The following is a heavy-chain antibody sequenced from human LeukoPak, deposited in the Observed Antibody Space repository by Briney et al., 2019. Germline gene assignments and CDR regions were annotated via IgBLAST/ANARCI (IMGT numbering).Heavy chain of an antibody. V-gene: IGHV1-2*02. CDR3: ARSVHIVVVTAIGY. CDR1: GYTFTGYY. J-gene: IGHJ4*02. D-gene: IGHD2-21*02. CDR2: INPNSGGT. Sequence: GASVKVSCKASGYTFTGYYMHWVRQAPGQGLEWMGWINPNSGGTSYAQKFQGRVTMTRDTSISTAYMELSRLRSDDTAVYYCARSVHIVVVTAIGYWGQGTLVTVSS.